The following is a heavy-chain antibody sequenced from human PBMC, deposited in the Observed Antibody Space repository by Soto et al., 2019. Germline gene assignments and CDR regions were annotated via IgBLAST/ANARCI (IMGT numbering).Heavy chain of an antibody. CDR1: GFTFSSYA. J-gene: IGHJ4*02. Sequence: EVQLLESGGGLVQPGGSLRLSCAASGFTFSSYAMSWVRQAPGKGLEWVSAISGSGGSTYYADSVKGRFTSSRDNSKNTRYLQINSLRAEDTAVYYCAKGGWSYYPFGYWCQGTLVTVAS. D-gene: IGHD1-26*01. CDR3: AKGGWSYYPFGY. CDR2: ISGSGGST. V-gene: IGHV3-23*01.